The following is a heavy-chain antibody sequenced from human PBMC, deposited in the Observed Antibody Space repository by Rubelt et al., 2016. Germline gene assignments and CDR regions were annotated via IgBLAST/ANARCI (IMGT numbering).Heavy chain of an antibody. J-gene: IGHJ5*02. Sequence: QVQLVQSGAEVKKPGSSVKVSCKASGGTFSSYAISWVRQAPGQGLEWMGRIIPILGIANYAQKGQGRVTITADKSASTAYMELSSLRSEDTAVYYCARGVEYYYGSGTNWFDPWGQGTLVTVSS. CDR2: IIPILGIA. V-gene: IGHV1-69*04. D-gene: IGHD3-10*01. CDR3: ARGVEYYYGSGTNWFDP. CDR1: GGTFSSYA.